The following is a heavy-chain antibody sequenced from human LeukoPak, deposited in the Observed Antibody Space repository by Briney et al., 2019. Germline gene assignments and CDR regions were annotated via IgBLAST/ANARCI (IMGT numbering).Heavy chain of an antibody. CDR1: GFTFSSYG. J-gene: IGHJ4*02. CDR2: IRYDGSNK. V-gene: IGHV3-30*02. CDR3: AKRADGSGDRNDY. Sequence: PGGSLRLSCAASGFTFSSYGMHWVRQAPGKGLEWVAFIRYDGSNKYYADSVKGRFTISRDNSKNTLYLQMNSLRAEDTAVYYCAKRADGSGDRNDYWGQGTLVTVSS. D-gene: IGHD3-10*01.